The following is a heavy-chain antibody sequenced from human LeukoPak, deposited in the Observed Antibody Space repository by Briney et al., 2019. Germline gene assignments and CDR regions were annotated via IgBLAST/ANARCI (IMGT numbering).Heavy chain of an antibody. V-gene: IGHV3-30*01. CDR1: GFTFSSNA. CDR2: ISYDGSNK. Sequence: GGSQRLSCAASGFTFSSNAMHWVRQAPGKGLEWVAVISYDGSNKYYADSVKGRFTISRDNSKNTLYLQMNSLRGEDTAVYYCARETGIAVAGILQHYFDYWGQGTLVTVSS. D-gene: IGHD6-19*01. J-gene: IGHJ4*02. CDR3: ARETGIAVAGILQHYFDY.